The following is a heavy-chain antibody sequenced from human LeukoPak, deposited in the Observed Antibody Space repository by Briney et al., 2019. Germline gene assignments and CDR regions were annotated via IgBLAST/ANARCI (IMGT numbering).Heavy chain of an antibody. Sequence: ASVKVSCKASGYTFTGYYIHWVRQAPGQGLEWMGWINPNSGGTRYAQKFQGRVTVTRDTSISTAYMELSRLRSDDTAVFYCARVSLGGFRVLDRYFDYWGQGTLVTVSS. D-gene: IGHD4/OR15-4a*01. J-gene: IGHJ4*02. CDR1: GYTFTGYY. V-gene: IGHV1-2*02. CDR2: INPNSGGT. CDR3: ARVSLGGFRVLDRYFDY.